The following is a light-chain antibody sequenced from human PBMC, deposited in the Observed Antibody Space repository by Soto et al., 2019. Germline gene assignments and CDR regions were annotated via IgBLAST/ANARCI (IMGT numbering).Light chain of an antibody. CDR2: EVS. CDR1: SSDIGHYDF. J-gene: IGLJ3*02. CDR3: SSYTTSSTRV. V-gene: IGLV2-14*01. Sequence: QSALTQPASVSGSPGQSITLSCTGTSSDIGHYDFVSWYQQHPGKAPKLMIYEVSNRPSGVSNRFSGSKSGNTASLTISGLRAEDEADYYCSSYTTSSTRVFGGGTKLTVL.